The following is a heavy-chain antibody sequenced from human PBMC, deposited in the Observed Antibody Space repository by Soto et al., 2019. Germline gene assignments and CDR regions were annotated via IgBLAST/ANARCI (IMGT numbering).Heavy chain of an antibody. CDR1: GFTFSSYW. D-gene: IGHD4-17*01. CDR2: IKQDGSEK. Sequence: EVQLVESGGGLVQPGGSLRLSCAASGFTFSSYWMSWVRQAPGKGLEWVANIKQDGSEKYYVDSVKGRFTISRDNAKNSLYLQMNSLRAEDTAVYYCARDVSDYGDYVPLYYYMDVWGKGTTVTVSS. V-gene: IGHV3-7*01. J-gene: IGHJ6*03. CDR3: ARDVSDYGDYVPLYYYMDV.